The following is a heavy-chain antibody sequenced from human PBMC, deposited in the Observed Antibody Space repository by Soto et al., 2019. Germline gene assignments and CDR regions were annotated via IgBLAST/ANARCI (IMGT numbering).Heavy chain of an antibody. V-gene: IGHV4-34*01. CDR2: INHSGST. D-gene: IGHD3-10*01. Sequence: SETLSLTCAVYGGSFSGYYWSWIRQPPGKGLEWIGEINHSGSTNYNPSLKSRVTISVDTSKNQFSLKLSSVTAADTAVYYCARASRGSGSLKTSAQKNYMDVWGKGTTVTVSS. CDR1: GGSFSGYY. J-gene: IGHJ6*03. CDR3: ARASRGSGSLKTSAQKNYMDV.